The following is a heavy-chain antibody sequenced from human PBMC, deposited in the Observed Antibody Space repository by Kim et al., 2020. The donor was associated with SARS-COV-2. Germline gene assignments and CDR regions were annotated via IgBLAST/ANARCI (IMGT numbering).Heavy chain of an antibody. CDR2: IKSKTDGGTT. CDR1: GFTFSNAW. J-gene: IGHJ1*01. CDR3: TTLYGSGRYYPHLQH. V-gene: IGHV3-15*01. D-gene: IGHD3-10*01. Sequence: GGSLRLSCAASGFTFSNAWMSWVRQAPGKGLEWVGRIKSKTDGGTTDYAAPVKGRFTISRDDSKNTLYLQMNSLKTDDTAVYYCTTLYGSGRYYPHLQHWGQGTLVTVPS.